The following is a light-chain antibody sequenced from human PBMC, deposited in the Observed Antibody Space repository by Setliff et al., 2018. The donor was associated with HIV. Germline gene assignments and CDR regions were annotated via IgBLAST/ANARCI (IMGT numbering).Light chain of an antibody. J-gene: IGLJ1*01. CDR3: SSYTRTSPYV. V-gene: IGLV2-14*03. CDR1: SSDVGGYNY. CDR2: DVS. Sequence: QSVLTQPASVSGSPGQSITISCTGTSSDVGGYNYVSWYQQHPGKAPKLMIYDVSNRPSGVSNRFSGSKSGNTASLTISGLQAEDEADYYCSSYTRTSPYVFGTGTKVTVL.